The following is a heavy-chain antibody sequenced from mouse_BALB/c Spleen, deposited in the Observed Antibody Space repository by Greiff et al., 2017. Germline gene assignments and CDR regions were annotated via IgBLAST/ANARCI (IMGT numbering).Heavy chain of an antibody. J-gene: IGHJ1*01. CDR3: ARHDPVGQYFDV. V-gene: IGHV5-9-3*01. CDR2: ISSGGSYT. D-gene: IGHD1-1*01. Sequence: DVKLVESGGGLVKPGGSLKLSCAASGFTFSSYAMSWVRQTPEKRLEWVATISSGGSYTYYPDSVKGRFTISRDNAKNTLYLQMSSLRSEDTAMYYCARHDPVGQYFDVWGAGTTVTVSS. CDR1: GFTFSSYA.